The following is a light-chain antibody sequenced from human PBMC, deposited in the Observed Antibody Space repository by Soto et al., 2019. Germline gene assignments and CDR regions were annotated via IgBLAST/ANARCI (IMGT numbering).Light chain of an antibody. CDR1: QSISRY. V-gene: IGKV1-39*01. CDR2: AAS. J-gene: IGKJ4*01. CDR3: QQSRTPPLT. Sequence: DIQMTQSPSPLSASVGDRVTVTCRASQSISRYLNWYQQKPGNAPKLLIYAASNLQSGVPSRFSGSGSGADFTLTISRQHPEVFATYFCQQSRTPPLTFGGGTKVEIK.